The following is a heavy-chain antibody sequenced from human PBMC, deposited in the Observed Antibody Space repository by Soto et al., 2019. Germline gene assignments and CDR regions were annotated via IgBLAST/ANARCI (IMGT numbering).Heavy chain of an antibody. CDR2: IYYSGST. Sequence: SETLSLTCTVSGGSISSYYWSWIRQPPGKGLEWIGYIYYSGSTNYNPSLKSRVTISVDTSKNQFSLKLSSVTAADTAVYYCGRNGAVVVAAIPNYYYGMDVWGQGTTVTVSS. CDR1: GGSISSYY. CDR3: GRNGAVVVAAIPNYYYGMDV. J-gene: IGHJ6*02. D-gene: IGHD2-15*01. V-gene: IGHV4-59*01.